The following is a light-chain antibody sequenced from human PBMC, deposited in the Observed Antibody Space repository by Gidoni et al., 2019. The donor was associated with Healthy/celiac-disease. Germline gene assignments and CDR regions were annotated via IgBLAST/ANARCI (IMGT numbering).Light chain of an antibody. CDR3: QQYDNLPLT. Sequence: DIQMTQSPSSLSASVGDRVTITCQASQDISNYLNWYQQKPGKAPKLLIYDASNLGTGVPSRFRGSGSGTDFTFTISSLQPEDIATYYCQQYDNLPLTFGGGTKVEIK. V-gene: IGKV1-33*01. CDR1: QDISNY. J-gene: IGKJ4*01. CDR2: DAS.